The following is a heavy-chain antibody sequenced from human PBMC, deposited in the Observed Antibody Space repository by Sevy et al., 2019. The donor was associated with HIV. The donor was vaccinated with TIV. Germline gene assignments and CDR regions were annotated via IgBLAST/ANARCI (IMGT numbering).Heavy chain of an antibody. CDR2: IYYSGGT. J-gene: IGHJ5*02. CDR3: ARGNSGSYGWFDP. V-gene: IGHV4-59*01. D-gene: IGHD1-26*01. Sequence: SETLSLTCTVSGGSISNYYWNWIRQPPGKGLEWIGYIYYSGGTNYNPSLRSRVTMSADTSKNQFSLKLSFVTAADTAMYYCARGNSGSYGWFDPWVQGTLVTVSS. CDR1: GGSISNYY.